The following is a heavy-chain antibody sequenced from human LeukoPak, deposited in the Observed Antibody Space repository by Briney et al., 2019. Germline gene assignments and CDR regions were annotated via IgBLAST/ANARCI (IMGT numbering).Heavy chain of an antibody. V-gene: IGHV1-18*01. CDR2: ISAHNGNT. J-gene: IGHJ4*02. Sequence: ASVKVSCKASGYTFTSYGISWVRQAPGQGLEWMGWISAHNGNTKNAQKFQGRVTMTRDTSISTAFMELSRLRSDDTAIYYCARANANYFDYWGQGTLVTVSS. CDR1: GYTFTSYG. CDR3: ARANANYFDY.